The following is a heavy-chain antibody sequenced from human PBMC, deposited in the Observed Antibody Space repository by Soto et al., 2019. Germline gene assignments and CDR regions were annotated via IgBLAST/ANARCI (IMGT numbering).Heavy chain of an antibody. CDR3: ARDPAYCSSTSCRNWFDP. D-gene: IGHD2-2*01. J-gene: IGHJ5*02. Sequence: SGTPSLTRTASGGSISSYYLSWMRQPPGKGLEWIGYIYYSGSTNYNPSLESRVTISVDTSKNQFSLKLSSVTAADTAVYYCARDPAYCSSTSCRNWFDPWGQGTLVTVYS. CDR1: GGSISSYY. CDR2: IYYSGST. V-gene: IGHV4-59*01.